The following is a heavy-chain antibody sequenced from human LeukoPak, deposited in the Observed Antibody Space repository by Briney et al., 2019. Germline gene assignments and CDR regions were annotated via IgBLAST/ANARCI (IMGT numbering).Heavy chain of an antibody. J-gene: IGHJ5*02. V-gene: IGHV1-69*13. D-gene: IGHD1-26*01. CDR2: IIPIFGTA. Sequence: ASVKVSCKASGGTFSSYAISWVRQAPGQGLEWMGGIIPIFGTANYAQKFQGRVTITADESTSTAYMELSSLRSEDTAVYYCARDTTTPSGSSPGPWGQGTLVTVSS. CDR1: GGTFSSYA. CDR3: ARDTTTPSGSSPGP.